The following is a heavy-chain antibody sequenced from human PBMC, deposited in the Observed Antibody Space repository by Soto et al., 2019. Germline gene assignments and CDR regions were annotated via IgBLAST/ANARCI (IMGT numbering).Heavy chain of an antibody. CDR1: GGSFSGYY. J-gene: IGHJ5*02. CDR2: INHSGST. V-gene: IGHV4-34*01. Sequence: SETLSLTCAVYGGSFSGYYWSWIRQPPGKGLEWIGEINHSGSTNYNPSLKSRVTISVDTSKNQFSLKLGSVTAADTAVYYCARGRITMVRGRDWFDPWGQGTLVTVSS. CDR3: ARGRITMVRGRDWFDP. D-gene: IGHD3-10*01.